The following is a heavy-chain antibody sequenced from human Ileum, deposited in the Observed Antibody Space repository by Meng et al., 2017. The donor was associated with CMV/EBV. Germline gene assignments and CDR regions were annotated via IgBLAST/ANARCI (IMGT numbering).Heavy chain of an antibody. CDR3: ARHGDYTWDY. V-gene: IGHV3-7*01. J-gene: IGHJ4*02. D-gene: IGHD4-11*01. CDR2: IKKDGSEK. Sequence: GESLKISCAASGFTFSSYWMSWVRQAPGKGLEWVASIKKDGSEKYYVDSVKGRFTISRDNAENSLFLQMNSLRVEDTALYYCARHGDYTWDYWGQGTLVTVSS. CDR1: GFTFSSYW.